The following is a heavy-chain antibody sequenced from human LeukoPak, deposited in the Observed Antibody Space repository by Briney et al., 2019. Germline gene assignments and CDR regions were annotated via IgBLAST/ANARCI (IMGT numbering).Heavy chain of an antibody. J-gene: IGHJ4*02. D-gene: IGHD1-7*01. Sequence: PGGSLRLSCTASGFTFSSYWMRWVRQGPGKGLVWVSRINSDGSSTTYADSVKGRFTISRDNAKNTLYLQMNNLRAEDTAVYYCASGTILSGHGPLDYWGQGTLVTVSS. CDR2: INSDGSST. CDR3: ASGTILSGHGPLDY. V-gene: IGHV3-74*03. CDR1: GFTFSSYW.